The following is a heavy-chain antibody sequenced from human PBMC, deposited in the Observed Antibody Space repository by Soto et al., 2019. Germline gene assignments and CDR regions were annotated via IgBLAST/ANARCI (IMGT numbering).Heavy chain of an antibody. CDR3: ARDPLIYDSSGYYDCT. CDR2: IYYSGST. D-gene: IGHD3-22*01. CDR1: GGSISSGGCY. Sequence: SETLSVTCTVSGGSISSGGCYWSWISKHPGKGLEWIGYIYYSGSTYYNPSLKSRVTISVDTSKNQFSLKLSSVTAADTAVYYCARDPLIYDSSGYYDCTWGQGTLVTVSS. V-gene: IGHV4-31*03. J-gene: IGHJ5*02.